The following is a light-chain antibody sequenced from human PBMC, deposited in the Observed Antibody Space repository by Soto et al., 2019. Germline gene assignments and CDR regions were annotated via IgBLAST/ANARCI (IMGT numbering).Light chain of an antibody. J-gene: IGKJ3*01. CDR1: QSISSW. V-gene: IGKV1-5*03. CDR3: QQYNSSPIA. CDR2: KAS. Sequence: DIQMTQSPSTLSASVGDRVTITCRASQSISSWLAWYHQKPGKAPKLLIYKASSLESGVPSRFSGSGSGTEFTLTISSLQPDDLATYYCQQYNSSPIAFGPGTKVDIK.